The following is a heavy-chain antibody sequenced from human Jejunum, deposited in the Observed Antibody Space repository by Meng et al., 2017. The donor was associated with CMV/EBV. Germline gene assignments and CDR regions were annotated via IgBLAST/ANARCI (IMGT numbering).Heavy chain of an antibody. CDR1: GFTFSDYD. J-gene: IGHJ4*02. Sequence: CVASGFTFSDYDVSWVRLAPGKGLEWVSSISGGGDDTYYAESVKGRFTISRDNSRNTLYVQMNSLRVEDTAVYYCGRFWSGYLPDYWGQGTLVTVSS. D-gene: IGHD3-3*01. V-gene: IGHV3-23*01. CDR2: ISGGGDDT. CDR3: GRFWSGYLPDY.